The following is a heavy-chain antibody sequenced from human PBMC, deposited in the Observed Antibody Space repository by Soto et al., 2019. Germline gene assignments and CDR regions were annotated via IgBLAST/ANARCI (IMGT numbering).Heavy chain of an antibody. Sequence: QVQLVESGGDVAQPGRSLRLSCAASGFAFSSYAMHWVRQAPGKGLEWVAVISYNGDTTYYAESVKRRFTISRDNSKNTLYLQMNSLRAEDTAVFYCARDQIPGPPDYCDYWGQGTLVTVSS. J-gene: IGHJ4*02. CDR1: GFAFSSYA. CDR3: ARDQIPGPPDYCDY. CDR2: ISYNGDTT. V-gene: IGHV3-30-3*01.